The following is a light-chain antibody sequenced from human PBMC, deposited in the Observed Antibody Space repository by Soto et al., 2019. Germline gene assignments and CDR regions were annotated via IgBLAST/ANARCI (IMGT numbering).Light chain of an antibody. Sequence: EIVLTQFPGMLSLSPGERAALSCRASQSVSSSYLAWYQQKPGQPPRLLIYGASSRATGIPDRFSGGGSGTDFTHTISRLEPEDFAVYYCQLYDNSLYTFGQGTKLDIK. J-gene: IGKJ2*01. CDR3: QLYDNSLYT. V-gene: IGKV3-20*01. CDR2: GAS. CDR1: QSVSSSY.